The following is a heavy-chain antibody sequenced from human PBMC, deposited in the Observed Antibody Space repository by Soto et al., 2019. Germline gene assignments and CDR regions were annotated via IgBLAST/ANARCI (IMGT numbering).Heavy chain of an antibody. CDR3: ARSGYSTSFDAFDI. D-gene: IGHD5-18*01. Sequence: ASVKVSCKASGYTFTSYGISWVRQAPGQGLEWMGWISAYNGNTNYAQKLQGRVTMTTDTSTSTAYMELRSLGSDDTAVYYCARSGYSTSFDAFDIWGQGTTVTVSS. CDR1: GYTFTSYG. V-gene: IGHV1-18*01. J-gene: IGHJ3*02. CDR2: ISAYNGNT.